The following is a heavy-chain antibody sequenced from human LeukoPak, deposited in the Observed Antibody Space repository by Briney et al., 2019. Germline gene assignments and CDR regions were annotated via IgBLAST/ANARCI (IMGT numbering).Heavy chain of an antibody. CDR2: IYYSGST. CDR3: ARDRGYCSGGSCYRWFDP. V-gene: IGHV4-59*01. D-gene: IGHD2-15*01. J-gene: IGHJ5*02. Sequence: PSETLSLTCTVSGGSIRSYYWSWIRQPPGTGLEWIGYIYYSGSTNYNPSLKSRVTISVDTSKNQFSLKLSSVTAADTAVYYCARDRGYCSGGSCYRWFDPWGQGTLVTVSS. CDR1: GGSIRSYY.